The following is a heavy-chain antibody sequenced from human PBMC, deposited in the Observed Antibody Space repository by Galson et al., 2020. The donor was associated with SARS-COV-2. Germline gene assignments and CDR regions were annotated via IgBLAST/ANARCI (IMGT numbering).Heavy chain of an antibody. Sequence: GGSLRLSCAASGFPFSGYALRWVRQAPGKGLEWVSAISGRGDNTVSADSVKGRFTISRDKSKSVMYLQMNSLRAEDTAVYYCAKDRGDFWSGYYHLFDYWGQGTLVTVSS. D-gene: IGHD3-3*01. CDR2: ISGRGDNT. CDR1: GFPFSGYA. J-gene: IGHJ4*02. V-gene: IGHV3-23*01. CDR3: AKDRGDFWSGYYHLFDY.